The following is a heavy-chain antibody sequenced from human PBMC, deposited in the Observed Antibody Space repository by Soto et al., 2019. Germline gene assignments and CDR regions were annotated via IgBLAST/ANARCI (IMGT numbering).Heavy chain of an antibody. V-gene: IGHV3-33*01. D-gene: IGHD2-15*01. CDR2: IWYDGSNK. CDR1: GFTFSTYG. CDR3: ASEYCSGGRCYYYGMDV. Sequence: QVQLVESGGGVVQPGRSLRLSCAASGFTFSTYGMHWVRQAPDKGLEWVAVIWYDGSNKYYAYSVKGRFTISRDNSKNTLYLQMNSLSAEDTAVYYCASEYCSGGRCYYYGMDVWGQGTTVTVSS. J-gene: IGHJ6*02.